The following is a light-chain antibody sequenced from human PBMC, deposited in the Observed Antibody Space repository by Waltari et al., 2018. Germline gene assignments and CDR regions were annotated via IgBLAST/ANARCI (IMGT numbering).Light chain of an antibody. Sequence: LDWYPQTPGQAPRVLIYGVSNRASGIPDRFSGSGSGTDFTLTISRLEAEDSAVYYCQQYDGPVLTFGGGTKVEIK. J-gene: IGKJ4*01. CDR2: GVS. V-gene: IGKV3-20*01. CDR3: QQYDGPVLT.